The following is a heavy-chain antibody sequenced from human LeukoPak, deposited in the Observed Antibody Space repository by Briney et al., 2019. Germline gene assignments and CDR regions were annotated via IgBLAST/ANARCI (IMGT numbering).Heavy chain of an antibody. CDR3: ARDQCDTWSRRGNFDS. Sequence: PGGSLRLSCVAPRFTFGKYWMSWVRQAPGKGLEWVANIKLDGSEKNYVDSVKGRFTISRDNTKNSLYLQMNSLRVEDTAVFYCARDQCDTWSRRGNFDSWGQGTLVIVSS. CDR1: RFTFGKYW. CDR2: IKLDGSEK. J-gene: IGHJ4*02. V-gene: IGHV3-7*03. D-gene: IGHD3-3*01.